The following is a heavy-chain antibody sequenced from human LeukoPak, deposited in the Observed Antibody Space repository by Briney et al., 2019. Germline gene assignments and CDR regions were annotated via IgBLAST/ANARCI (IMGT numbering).Heavy chain of an antibody. D-gene: IGHD5-24*01. CDR2: VYTSGST. V-gene: IGHV4-61*02. CDR1: GGSISSGSYY. J-gene: IGHJ3*02. CDR3: AMRRVEMATIYAFDI. Sequence: SPTLSLTCTVSGGSISSGSYYWSWIRQPAGKGLEWIGRVYTSGSTNYNPSLKSRVTISVDTSKNQFSLKLSSVTAADTAVYYCAMRRVEMATIYAFDIWGQGTMVTVSS.